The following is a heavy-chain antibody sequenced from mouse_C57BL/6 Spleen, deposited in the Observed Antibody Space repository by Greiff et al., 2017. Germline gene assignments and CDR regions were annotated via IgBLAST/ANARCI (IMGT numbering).Heavy chain of an antibody. CDR2: INYDGSST. CDR1: GFTFSDYY. J-gene: IGHJ1*03. CDR3: ARRGSRTFWYFDV. V-gene: IGHV5-16*01. Sequence: EVNVVESEGGLVQPGSSMKLSCTASGFTFSDYYMAWVRQVPEKGLEWVANINYDGSSTYYLDSLKSRFIISRDNAKNILYLQMSSLKSEDTATYYCARRGSRTFWYFDVWGTGTTVTVSS. D-gene: IGHD1-1*01.